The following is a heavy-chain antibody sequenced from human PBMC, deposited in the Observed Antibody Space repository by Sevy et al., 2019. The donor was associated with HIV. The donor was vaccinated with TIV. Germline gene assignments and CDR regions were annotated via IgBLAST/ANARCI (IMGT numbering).Heavy chain of an antibody. Sequence: WGSLRLSCAASGFTFSGYWMHWVRQAPGKGLEWVANINEDGKTKYYVDSVKGRFSISRDNARNSLFLQMNNLRVDDTARYFCARAIGAGAAYWGQGTLVTVSS. D-gene: IGHD3-3*01. J-gene: IGHJ4*02. CDR2: INEDGKTK. V-gene: IGHV3-7*03. CDR3: ARAIGAGAAY. CDR1: GFTFSGYW.